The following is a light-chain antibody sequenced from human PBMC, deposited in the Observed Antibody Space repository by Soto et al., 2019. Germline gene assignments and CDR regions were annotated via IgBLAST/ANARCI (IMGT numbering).Light chain of an antibody. J-gene: IGKJ4*01. CDR2: DAS. CDR1: QGIGSY. V-gene: IGKV1-33*01. CDR3: QQYDNLPP. Sequence: DIQLTQSPSFLSASLGDRVTITCRASQGIGSYLAWYQQKPGKAPRLLIYDASNLETGVPSRFSGSGSGTDFTFTISSLQPEDIATYYCQQYDNLPPFGGGTKVDIK.